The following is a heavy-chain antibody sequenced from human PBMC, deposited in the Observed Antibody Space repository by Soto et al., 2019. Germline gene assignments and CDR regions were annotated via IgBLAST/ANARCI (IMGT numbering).Heavy chain of an antibody. Sequence: PGGSLRLSCAASGFTFSSYGMHWVRQAPGKGLEWVAVLSYDGSNKYYADSVKGRFTISRDNSKNTLYLQMNSLRAEDTAVYYCAKGKMGYSYGKDQHFYYYYGMDVWGQGTTVTVSS. CDR2: LSYDGSNK. CDR3: AKGKMGYSYGKDQHFYYYYGMDV. J-gene: IGHJ6*02. V-gene: IGHV3-30*18. D-gene: IGHD5-18*01. CDR1: GFTFSSYG.